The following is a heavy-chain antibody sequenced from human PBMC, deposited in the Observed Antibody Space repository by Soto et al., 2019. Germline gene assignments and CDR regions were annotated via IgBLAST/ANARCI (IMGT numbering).Heavy chain of an antibody. CDR3: ARDGDDYYYYMDV. V-gene: IGHV4-59*01. CDR1: GGSISSYY. CDR2: IYYSGST. D-gene: IGHD2-21*02. J-gene: IGHJ6*03. Sequence: SETLSLTCTVSGGSISSYYWSWIRQPPGKGLEWIGYIYYSGSTNYNPSLKSRVTISVDTSKNQFSLKLSSVTAADTAVYYCARDGDDYYYYMDVWGKGTTVTVSS.